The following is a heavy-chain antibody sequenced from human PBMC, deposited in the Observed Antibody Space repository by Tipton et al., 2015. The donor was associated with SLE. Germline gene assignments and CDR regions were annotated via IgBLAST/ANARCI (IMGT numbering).Heavy chain of an antibody. CDR1: GGSFSNHF. J-gene: IGHJ4*02. CDR3: TRGHGARYYFDF. CDR2: IHHSGST. D-gene: IGHD4/OR15-4a*01. Sequence: TLSLTCTVSGGSFSNHFWSWIRQPPGKGLEWIGEIHHSGSTNYNPSLKSRVTISVDTSKNQFSLKLTSVTAADTAVYYCTRGHGARYYFDFWGQGTLVTVSS. V-gene: IGHV4-59*11.